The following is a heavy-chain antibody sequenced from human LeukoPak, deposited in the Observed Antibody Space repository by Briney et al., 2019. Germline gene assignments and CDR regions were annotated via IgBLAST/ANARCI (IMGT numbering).Heavy chain of an antibody. V-gene: IGHV3-74*01. CDR1: GFTFSNYW. Sequence: PGGSLRLSCAASGFTFSNYWMHWVRQAPGKGLVWVSRTNSDGSSTNYADSVRGRFTISRDNAKNTLYLQMNSLRAEDTAMFYCSRGGNHDYWGQGTLVSVSS. CDR2: TNSDGSST. CDR3: SRGGNHDY. J-gene: IGHJ4*02.